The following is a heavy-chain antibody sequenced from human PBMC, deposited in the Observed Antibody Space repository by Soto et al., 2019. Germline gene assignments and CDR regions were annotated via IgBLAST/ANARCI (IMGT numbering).Heavy chain of an antibody. V-gene: IGHV3-30*18. CDR1: GFTFSSYG. CDR2: ISYDGSNK. Sequence: GGSLRLSCAASGFTFSSYGMHWVRQAPGKGLEWVAVISYDGSNKYYADSVKGRFTISRDNSKNTLYLQMNSLRAEDTAVYYCAKDLTGTTSAFDYWGQGTLVTVSS. CDR3: AKDLTGTTSAFDY. D-gene: IGHD1-7*01. J-gene: IGHJ4*02.